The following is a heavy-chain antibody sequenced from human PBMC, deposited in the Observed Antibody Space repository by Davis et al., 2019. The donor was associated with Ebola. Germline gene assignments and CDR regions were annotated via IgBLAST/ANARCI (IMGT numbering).Heavy chain of an antibody. CDR1: GGSISSYY. D-gene: IGHD4-17*01. CDR3: ARGYYGDRFDY. Sequence: SETLSLTCTVSGGSISSYYWSWIRQPPGKGLEWIGYIYYSGSTNYNPSLKSRVTISVDTSKNQFSLKLSSVTAAETAVYYCARGYYGDRFDYWGQGTLVTVSS. CDR2: IYYSGST. V-gene: IGHV4-59*01. J-gene: IGHJ4*02.